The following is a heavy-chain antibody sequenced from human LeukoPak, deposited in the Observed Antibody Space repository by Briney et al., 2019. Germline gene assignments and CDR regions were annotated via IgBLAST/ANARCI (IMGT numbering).Heavy chain of an antibody. CDR3: ARWGGDSSGYYYDY. J-gene: IGHJ4*02. CDR2: INHSGST. Sequence: SETLSLTCAVYGGSFSGYYWSWIRQPPGTGLDWIGEINHSGSTNYNPSLKSRVTISVDTSKNQFSLKLSSVTAADTAVYYCARWGGDSSGYYYDYWGQGTLVTVSS. V-gene: IGHV4-34*01. CDR1: GGSFSGYY. D-gene: IGHD3-22*01.